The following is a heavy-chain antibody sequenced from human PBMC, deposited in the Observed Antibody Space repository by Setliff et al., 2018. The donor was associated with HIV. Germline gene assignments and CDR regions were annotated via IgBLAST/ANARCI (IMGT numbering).Heavy chain of an antibody. CDR3: ARDFYGSGSPPCGY. CDR2: VTPDGGDK. D-gene: IGHD3-10*01. V-gene: IGHV3-7*01. Sequence: GGSLRLSCAASGFMFGVDWMSWVRQTPGKGLEWVASVTPDGGDKYYANSMRGRFTISRDNAKNSLFLQMKGLRAEDTGVYYCARDFYGSGSPPCGYWGQGTLVTVSS. J-gene: IGHJ4*02. CDR1: GFMFGVDW.